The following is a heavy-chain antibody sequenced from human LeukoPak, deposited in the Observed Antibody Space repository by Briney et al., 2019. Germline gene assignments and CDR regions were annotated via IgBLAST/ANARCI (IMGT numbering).Heavy chain of an antibody. CDR1: GFTFSNAW. Sequence: GGSLRLSCAASGFTFSNAWMSWVRQAPGKGLEWVGRIKSKTDGGTTDYAAPVKGRFTISRDDSKNTLYLQMNSLKTEDTAVYYCTTDSGYCSGGSCRTVEDALDYWGQGTLVTVSS. CDR2: IKSKTDGGTT. D-gene: IGHD2-15*01. CDR3: TTDSGYCSGGSCRTVEDALDY. J-gene: IGHJ4*02. V-gene: IGHV3-15*01.